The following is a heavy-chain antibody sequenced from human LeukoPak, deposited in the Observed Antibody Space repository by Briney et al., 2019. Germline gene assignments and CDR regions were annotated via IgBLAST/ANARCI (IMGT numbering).Heavy chain of an antibody. J-gene: IGHJ3*02. V-gene: IGHV3-33*01. Sequence: GGSLRLSCAASGFTFSSYGMHWVRQAPGKGLEWVAVIWYDGSNKYYADSVKGRFTISRDNSKNTLYLQMNSLRAEDTAVYYCARATTVVIPAFDIWGQGTMVTVSS. CDR1: GFTFSSYG. CDR2: IWYDGSNK. CDR3: ARATTVVIPAFDI. D-gene: IGHD4-23*01.